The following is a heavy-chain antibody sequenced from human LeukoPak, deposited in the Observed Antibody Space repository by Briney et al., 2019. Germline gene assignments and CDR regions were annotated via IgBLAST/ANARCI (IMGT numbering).Heavy chain of an antibody. CDR1: GYTFTSYA. CDR3: AREHDFWSPYAFDI. V-gene: IGHV1-3*01. D-gene: IGHD3-3*01. CDR2: INAGNGST. Sequence: ASVTVSCKASGYTFTSYAIHWVRQAPGQRLEWMGWINAGNGSTKYLQRFQGRVSITRDTSASTAYMYLRSLRSEDTAVYYCAREHDFWSPYAFDIWGQGTMVTVSS. J-gene: IGHJ3*02.